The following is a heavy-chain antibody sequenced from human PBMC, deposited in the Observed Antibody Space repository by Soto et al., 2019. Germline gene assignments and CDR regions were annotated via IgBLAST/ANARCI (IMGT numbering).Heavy chain of an antibody. J-gene: IGHJ4*02. V-gene: IGHV3-23*01. CDR1: GFTFNNYA. CDR3: AQPPEGPMVGINSYFDH. D-gene: IGHD2-8*01. Sequence: PVGSLRLSCVASGFTFNNYAMSWVRQAPGKGLEWVSGISASGVTKYYADSVKGRFTLSRDNSENTVYLQMSGRRAEDTATYFCAQPPEGPMVGINSYFDHWGQGALVTVSS. CDR2: ISASGVTK.